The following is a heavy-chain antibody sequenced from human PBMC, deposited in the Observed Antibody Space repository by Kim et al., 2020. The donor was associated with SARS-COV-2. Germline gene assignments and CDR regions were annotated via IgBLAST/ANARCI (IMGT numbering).Heavy chain of an antibody. V-gene: IGHV3-43*01. CDR3: AKDFWRHYYYYYGMDV. D-gene: IGHD3-3*01. J-gene: IGHJ6*02. Sequence: SVKGRFTISRDNSKNSLYLQMNSLRTEDTALYYCAKDFWRHYYYYYGMDVWGQGTTVTVSS.